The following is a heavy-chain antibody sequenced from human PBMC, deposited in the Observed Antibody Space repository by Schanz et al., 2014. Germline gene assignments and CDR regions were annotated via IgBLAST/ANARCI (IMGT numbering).Heavy chain of an antibody. V-gene: IGHV3-66*01. Sequence: EVHLLESGGGLVQPGGSLRLSCAASGFTFSNHALSWVRQAPGKGLEWVSIIYSGVSTYYADSVKGRFTISRDNSKNTVYLQMNSLRGEDTGKYYWTRGDPGAGLDYWGRGTLVTVSS. CDR1: GFTFSNHA. CDR2: IYSGVST. J-gene: IGHJ4*02. CDR3: TRGDPGAGLDY.